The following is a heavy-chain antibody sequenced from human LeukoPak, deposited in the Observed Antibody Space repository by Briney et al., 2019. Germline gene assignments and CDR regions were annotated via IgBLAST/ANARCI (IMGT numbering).Heavy chain of an antibody. J-gene: IGHJ6*03. Sequence: GGSLRLSCATSGFTFGDYAMSWFRQAPGKGLEWVGFIRSKICGGAIEYAASVKGRFTISRDDSKSIAYLQMNSLRTEDTGLYYCARDQLGGDPGNYYYYYMDVWGKGTTVTVPS. D-gene: IGHD4-17*01. V-gene: IGHV3-49*03. CDR1: GFTFGDYA. CDR2: IRSKICGGAI. CDR3: ARDQLGGDPGNYYYYYMDV.